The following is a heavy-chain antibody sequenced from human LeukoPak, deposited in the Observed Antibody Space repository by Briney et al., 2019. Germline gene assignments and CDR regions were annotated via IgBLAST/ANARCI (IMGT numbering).Heavy chain of an antibody. D-gene: IGHD2-2*01. J-gene: IGHJ3*02. CDR1: GFTFSSYG. Sequence: PGTSLRLSCAASGFTFSSYGMHWVRQAPGEGLEWVSAISGSGGSTYYADSVKGRFTISRDNSKNTLYLQMNSLRAEDTAVYYCAKDTRYCSSTSCSPDAFDIWGQGTMVTVSS. CDR3: AKDTRYCSSTSCSPDAFDI. CDR2: ISGSGGST. V-gene: IGHV3-23*01.